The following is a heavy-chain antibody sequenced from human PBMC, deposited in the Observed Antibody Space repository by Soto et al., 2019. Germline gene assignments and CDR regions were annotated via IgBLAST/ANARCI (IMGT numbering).Heavy chain of an antibody. Sequence: GGSLRLSCAASGFTFSSYSMNWVRQAPGRGLVWFSSFSSSSSYLYYADAVKGRFFIFRDNAKDSLYLQMNSLRAEDTAVYYCGRGPLRPYYYYYMDVWAKGPRSPSP. CDR3: GRGPLRPYYYYYMDV. V-gene: IGHV3-21*01. CDR2: FSSSSSYL. CDR1: GFTFSSYS. J-gene: IGHJ6*03.